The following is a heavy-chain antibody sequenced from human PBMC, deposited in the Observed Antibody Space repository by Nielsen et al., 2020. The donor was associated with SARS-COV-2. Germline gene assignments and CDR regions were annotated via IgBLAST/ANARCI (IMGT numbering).Heavy chain of an antibody. CDR1: GYTLTELS. J-gene: IGHJ4*02. CDR3: ARVGTIWQWLVRTYYFDY. D-gene: IGHD6-19*01. V-gene: IGHV1-24*01. CDR2: FDPEDGKT. Sequence: ASVKVSCKVSGYTLTELSMHWVRQAPGKGLEWMGGFDPEDGKTIYAQKFQGRVTMTEDTSTDTAYMELSSLRSEDTAVYYCARVGTIWQWLVRTYYFDYWGQGTLVTVSS.